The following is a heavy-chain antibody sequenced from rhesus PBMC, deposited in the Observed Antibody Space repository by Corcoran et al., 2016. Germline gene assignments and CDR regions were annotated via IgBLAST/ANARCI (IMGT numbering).Heavy chain of an antibody. CDR3: ARTTTVANTFDY. J-gene: IGHJ4*01. Sequence: QVQLQESGPGLVKPSETLSLTCAVSGGSISGGYYWGWIRQHPGKGLEWSGNIHGNMASTNYSPYRKGRGTISQDTAKNQFSLKLRSVTAADTAVYYCARTTTVANTFDYWGQGVLVTVSS. CDR1: GGSISGGYY. CDR2: IHGNMAST. V-gene: IGHV4S7*01. D-gene: IGHD4-29*01.